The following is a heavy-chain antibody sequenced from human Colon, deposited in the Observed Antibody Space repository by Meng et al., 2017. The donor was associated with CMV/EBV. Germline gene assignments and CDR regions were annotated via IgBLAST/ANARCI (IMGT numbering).Heavy chain of an antibody. CDR3: ARGGRGLWTPFDI. CDR2: IYSGGGT. J-gene: IGHJ3*02. V-gene: IGHV3-53*01. CDR1: GFTVSSTY. D-gene: IGHD3-16*01. Sequence: GESLKISCAASGFTVSSTYMSWVRQAPGKGLEWVSVIYSGGGTYYADSVKGRFAISRDNSKNTLYLQMNRLRAEDTAVYYCARGGRGLWTPFDIWGQGTTVTVSS.